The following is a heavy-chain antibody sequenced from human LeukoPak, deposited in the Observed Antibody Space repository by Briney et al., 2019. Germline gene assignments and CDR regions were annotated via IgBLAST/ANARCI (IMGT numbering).Heavy chain of an antibody. V-gene: IGHV4-59*01. J-gene: IGHJ5*02. CDR1: GGSISSYY. CDR3: ARGGNVLLWFGELSGWFDP. D-gene: IGHD3-10*01. Sequence: SETLSLTCTVSGGSISSYYWSWIRQPPGKGLEGIGYIYYSGSTNYNPSLKSRVTISVDTSKNQFSLKLSSVTAADTAVYYCARGGNVLLWFGELSGWFDPWGQGTLVTVSS. CDR2: IYYSGST.